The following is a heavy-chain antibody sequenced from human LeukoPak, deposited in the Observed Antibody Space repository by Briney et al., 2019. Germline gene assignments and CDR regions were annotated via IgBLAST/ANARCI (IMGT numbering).Heavy chain of an antibody. J-gene: IGHJ4*02. CDR3: ARDGRDGYNQFHY. CDR1: GGSISSYY. D-gene: IGHD5-24*01. CDR2: IYYSGST. Sequence: SETLSLTCTVSGGSISSYYWSWIRQPPGTGLEWIGYIYYSGSTNYNPSLKSRVTISVDTSKNQFSLKLSSVTAADTAVYYCARDGRDGYNQFHYWGQGTLVTVSS. V-gene: IGHV4-59*01.